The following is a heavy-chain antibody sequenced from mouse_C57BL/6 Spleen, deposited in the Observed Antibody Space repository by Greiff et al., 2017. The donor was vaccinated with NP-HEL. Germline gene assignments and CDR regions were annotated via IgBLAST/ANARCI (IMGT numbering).Heavy chain of an antibody. D-gene: IGHD4-1*01. J-gene: IGHJ4*01. CDR1: GYTFTSYW. CDR2: IDPSDSYT. CDR3: ARIGTGAMNY. Sequence: VQLQQPGAELVMPGASVKLSCKASGYTFTSYWMHWVKQRPGQGLEWIGEIDPSDSYTNYNQKFKGKSTLTVDKSSSTAYMQLSSLTSEDSAVYYCARIGTGAMNYWGQETSVTVSS. V-gene: IGHV1-69*01.